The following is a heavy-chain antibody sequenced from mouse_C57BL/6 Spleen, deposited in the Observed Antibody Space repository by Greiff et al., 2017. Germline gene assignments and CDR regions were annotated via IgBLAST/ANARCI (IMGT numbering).Heavy chain of an antibody. CDR2: ISGGGGNT. CDR3: ARGDYYFDY. J-gene: IGHJ2*01. V-gene: IGHV5-9*01. CDR1: GFTFSSYT. Sequence: EVQGVESGGGLVKPGGSLKLSCAASGFTFSSYTMSWVRQTPEKRLEWVATISGGGGNTYYPDSVKGRFTISRDNAKNTLYLQMSSLGSEDTALYYCARGDYYFDYWGQGTTLTVSS.